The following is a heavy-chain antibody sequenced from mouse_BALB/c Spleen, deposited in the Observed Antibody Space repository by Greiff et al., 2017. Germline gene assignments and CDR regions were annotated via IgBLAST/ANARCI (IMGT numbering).Heavy chain of an antibody. CDR1: GYTFTDYA. J-gene: IGHJ1*01. CDR3: ARSPPTMITAFDV. Sequence: VQLQQSGPELVRPGVSVKISCTGSGYTFTDYAMHWVKQSHAKSLEWIGVISTYSGNTNYNQKFKGKATMTVDKSSSTAYMELARLTSEESAIYYCARSPPTMITAFDVWGAGTTVTVSS. CDR2: ISTYSGNT. V-gene: IGHV1-67*01. D-gene: IGHD2-4*01.